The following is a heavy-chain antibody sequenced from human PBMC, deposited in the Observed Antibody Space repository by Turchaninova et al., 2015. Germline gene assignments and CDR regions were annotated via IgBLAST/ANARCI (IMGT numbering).Heavy chain of an antibody. J-gene: IGHJ4*02. D-gene: IGHD3-22*01. Sequence: QVQLVQSGAEVKKPGSSVKVSCKASGGTFSGYAISWVRQAPGKGFECMGGILPLFGTANYDTTVQGRGPLTGEESTSTAYMGWSSLRAEDTAVYYGARGFSSGYSLEYWGQGTLVTVSS. CDR1: GGTFSGYA. CDR2: ILPLFGTA. CDR3: ARGFSSGYSLEY. V-gene: IGHV1-69*01.